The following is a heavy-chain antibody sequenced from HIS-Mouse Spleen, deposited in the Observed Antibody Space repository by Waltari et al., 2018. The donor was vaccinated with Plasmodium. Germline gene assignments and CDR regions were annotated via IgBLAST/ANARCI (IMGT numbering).Heavy chain of an antibody. Sequence: EVQLVESGGGLVKPGGSLRLSCAAPGFTFRSSSMNWVPQAPGKGLEWVSSISSSSSYIYYADSVKGRFTISRDNAKNSLYLQMNSLRAEDTAVYYCARGENGYSYGAQYWGQGTLVTVSS. CDR2: ISSSSSYI. CDR1: GFTFRSSS. CDR3: ARGENGYSYGAQY. D-gene: IGHD5-18*01. J-gene: IGHJ4*02. V-gene: IGHV3-21*01.